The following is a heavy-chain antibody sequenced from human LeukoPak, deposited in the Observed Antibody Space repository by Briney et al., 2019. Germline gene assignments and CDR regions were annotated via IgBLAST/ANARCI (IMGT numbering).Heavy chain of an antibody. V-gene: IGHV3-33*01. D-gene: IGHD3-10*01. CDR3: ARDYRGRLDY. J-gene: IGHJ4*02. Sequence: PGRSLRLSCAASGFTFSSYGMHWVRQAPGKGLEWVAVIWYDGSNKYYADSVKGRFTISRDNSKNTLYLQMNSQRAEDTAVYYCARDYRGRLDYWGQGTLGTVSS. CDR2: IWYDGSNK. CDR1: GFTFSSYG.